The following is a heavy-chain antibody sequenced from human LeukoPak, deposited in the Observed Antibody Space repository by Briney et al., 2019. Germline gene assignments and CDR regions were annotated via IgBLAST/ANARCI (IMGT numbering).Heavy chain of an antibody. CDR1: GFTFSSYA. CDR3: ARDLDSGYGFGFDY. D-gene: IGHD5-12*01. Sequence: HPGRSLRLSCAASGFTFSSYAMHWVRQAPGKGLEWVAVISYDGSNKYYADSVKGRFTISRDNSKNTLYLQMNSLRAEDTAVYYCARDLDSGYGFGFDYWGQGTLVTVSS. CDR2: ISYDGSNK. V-gene: IGHV3-30-3*01. J-gene: IGHJ4*02.